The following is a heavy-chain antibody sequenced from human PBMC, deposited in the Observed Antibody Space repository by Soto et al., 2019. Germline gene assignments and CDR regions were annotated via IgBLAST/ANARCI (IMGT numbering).Heavy chain of an antibody. Sequence: EVQVVESGGGLEKPGGSLRLSCAASGFTFSKAWMNWVRQAPGKGLEWVGRIKSKTDGETIDYAAPVKGRFTISRDDSKDTLYLQMNSLKTEDTAVYYCATDLRLSEWAHFDDWGQGTLVTVSS. V-gene: IGHV3-15*07. CDR1: GFTFSKAW. J-gene: IGHJ4*02. CDR2: IKSKTDGETI. D-gene: IGHD3-3*01. CDR3: ATDLRLSEWAHFDD.